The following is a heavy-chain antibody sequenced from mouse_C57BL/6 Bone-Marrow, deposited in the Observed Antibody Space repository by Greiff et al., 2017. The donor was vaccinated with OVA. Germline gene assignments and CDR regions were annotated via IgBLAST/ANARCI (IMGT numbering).Heavy chain of an antibody. D-gene: IGHD2-1*01. Sequence: VQLQQSGPELVKPGASVKISCKASGYSFTSYYIHWVKQRPGQGLEWIGWIYPGSGNTKYNEKFKGKATLTADTSSSTAYMQLSSLTSEDSAVYYCARGDGNYGAMDYWGQGTSVTGSS. CDR1: GYSFTSYY. CDR3: ARGDGNYGAMDY. CDR2: IYPGSGNT. V-gene: IGHV1-66*01. J-gene: IGHJ4*01.